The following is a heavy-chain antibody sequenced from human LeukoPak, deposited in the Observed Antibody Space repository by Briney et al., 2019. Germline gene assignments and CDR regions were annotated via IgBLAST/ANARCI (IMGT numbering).Heavy chain of an antibody. D-gene: IGHD3-10*01. Sequence: GGSLRLSCAASGFTFSSYAMSWVRQAPGKGLEWVSAISGSGGSTYYADSVKGRFTISRDNSKNTLYVQMNSLRAEDTAVYYCAKLAPYGSGSYYLPGGYWGQGTLVTVSS. CDR1: GFTFSSYA. J-gene: IGHJ4*02. CDR3: AKLAPYGSGSYYLPGGY. V-gene: IGHV3-23*01. CDR2: ISGSGGST.